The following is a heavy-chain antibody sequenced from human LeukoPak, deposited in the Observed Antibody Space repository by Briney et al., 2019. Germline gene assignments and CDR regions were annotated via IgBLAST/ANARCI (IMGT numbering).Heavy chain of an antibody. CDR1: GFTVSSNY. Sequence: GGSLRLSCAASGFTVSSNYMSWVRQAPGKGLEWVSVIYSGGSTYYADSVKGRFTISRDNSKNTLYLQMNSLRAEDTAVYYCAREGNYDFWSGYHGGYYGMDVWGQGTTVTASS. J-gene: IGHJ6*02. V-gene: IGHV3-66*01. CDR2: IYSGGST. CDR3: AREGNYDFWSGYHGGYYGMDV. D-gene: IGHD3-3*01.